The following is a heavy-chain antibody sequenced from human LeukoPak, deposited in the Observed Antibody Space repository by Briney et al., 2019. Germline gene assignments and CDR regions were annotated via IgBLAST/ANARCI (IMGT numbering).Heavy chain of an antibody. J-gene: IGHJ4*02. CDR2: IYTSGNT. V-gene: IGHV4-4*07. Sequence: SETLSLTCTVSGGSISSYYWSWIRQPAGKGLEWIGRIYTSGNTNYNPSLKSRVTMSVDTSKNQFSLKLSSVTAADTAVYYCAREYYDSSGYYPGGVDYWGQGTLVTVSS. CDR1: GGSISSYY. D-gene: IGHD3-22*01. CDR3: AREYYDSSGYYPGGVDY.